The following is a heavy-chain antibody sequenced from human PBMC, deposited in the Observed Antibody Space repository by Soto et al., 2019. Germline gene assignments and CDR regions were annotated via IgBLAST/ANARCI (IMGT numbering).Heavy chain of an antibody. CDR1: GYTFTSYC. CDR2: ISPSGGST. V-gene: IGHV1-46*01. D-gene: IGHD2-15*01. Sequence: ASVKVSCKASGYTFTSYCMHWVRQAPGQGLEWMGIISPSGGSTTYAQKFQGRVRMTRDTSTSTVYMELSSLRSEDTAVYYCARVYCSGGGCYGIDYWGQGTLVTVSS. CDR3: ARVYCSGGGCYGIDY. J-gene: IGHJ4*02.